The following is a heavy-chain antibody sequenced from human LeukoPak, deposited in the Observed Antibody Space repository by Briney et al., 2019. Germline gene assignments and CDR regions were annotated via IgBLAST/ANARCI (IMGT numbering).Heavy chain of an antibody. D-gene: IGHD2-21*01. Sequence: PSETLSLTCTVSGYSISSGYYWGWIRQPPGKGLEWIGSIYHSGSTYYNPSLKSRVTISVDTSRNQFSLKLSSVTAADTAVYYCASWVVRQLWAFDIWGQGTMVTVSS. CDR2: IYHSGST. CDR1: GYSISSGYY. J-gene: IGHJ3*02. V-gene: IGHV4-38-2*02. CDR3: ASWVVRQLWAFDI.